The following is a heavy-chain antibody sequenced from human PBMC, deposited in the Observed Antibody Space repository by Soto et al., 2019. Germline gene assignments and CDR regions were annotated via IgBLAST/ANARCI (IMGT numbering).Heavy chain of an antibody. CDR2: IFYRGST. CDR3: ARESLNCSGGSCYHYYGLEA. D-gene: IGHD2-15*01. J-gene: IGHJ6*04. V-gene: IGHV4-30-4*01. Sequence: PSETLSLTCTVSGGSISSGDYYWSWILQPPGKGLEWIGYIFYRGSTYYNPSLKSRLTISVDTSQSQFSLKLSSVTAADTAVYYCARESLNCSGGSCYHYYGLEASGEGTTVTFSS. CDR1: GGSISSGDYY.